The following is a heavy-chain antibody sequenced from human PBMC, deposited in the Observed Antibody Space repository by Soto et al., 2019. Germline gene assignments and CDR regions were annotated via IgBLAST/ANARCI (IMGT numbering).Heavy chain of an antibody. CDR2: ISYDGSHK. CDR1: GFTFSNFA. V-gene: IGHV3-30-3*01. CDR3: ARDYSYQRAMDV. Sequence: QVQLVESGGGVVQPGRSLRLSCAASGFTFSNFAMYWVRQAPGKGLEWVKVISYDGSHKYYADSVKGRFTISRHNSKNTLYLQMNNLRAEDSAVYFCARDYSYQRAMDVWGQGTTVTVSS. D-gene: IGHD2-15*01. J-gene: IGHJ6*02.